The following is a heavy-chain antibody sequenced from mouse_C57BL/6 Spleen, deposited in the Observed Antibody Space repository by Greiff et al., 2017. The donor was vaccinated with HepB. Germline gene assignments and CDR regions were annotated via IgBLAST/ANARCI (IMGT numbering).Heavy chain of an antibody. CDR1: GYTFTSYW. J-gene: IGHJ2*01. CDR3: ARGGPLYDGYHSDY. CDR2: IDPSDSYT. D-gene: IGHD2-3*01. Sequence: QVHVKQPGAELVKPGASVKLSCKASGYTFTSYWMQWVKQRPGQGLEWIGEIDPSDSYTNYNQKFKGKATLTVDTSSSTAYMQLSSLTSEDSAVYYCARGGPLYDGYHSDYWGQGTTLTVSS. V-gene: IGHV1-50*01.